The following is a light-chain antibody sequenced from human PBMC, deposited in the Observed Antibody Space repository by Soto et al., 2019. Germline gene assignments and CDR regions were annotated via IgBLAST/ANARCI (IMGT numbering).Light chain of an antibody. Sequence: VVTQSPKSLAVTLGGRATINCKSSQSLLYTSNNKNYLAWYQQKPGQPPKLIIYWASTRESGVPDRFTGSGSGTDFTLTISNLQAEDAAVYYCQQYYTTPRTFGQGTKVDSK. CDR1: QSLLYTSNNKNY. V-gene: IGKV4-1*01. J-gene: IGKJ1*01. CDR3: QQYYTTPRT. CDR2: WAS.